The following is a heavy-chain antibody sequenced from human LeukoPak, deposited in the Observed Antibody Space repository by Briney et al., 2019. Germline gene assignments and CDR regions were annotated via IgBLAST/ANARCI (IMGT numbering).Heavy chain of an antibody. V-gene: IGHV1-18*01. CDR1: GYSLTIYG. D-gene: IGHD5-12*01. CDR3: ARRGYSGYDYDY. J-gene: IGHJ4*02. CDR2: ISAYNGNT. Sequence: ASVKVSCKASGYSLTIYGISWVRQAPGQGLEWMGWISAYNGNTNYAQKLQGRVTMTTDTSTSTAYMELRSLRSDDTAVYYCARRGYSGYDYDYWGQGTLVTVSS.